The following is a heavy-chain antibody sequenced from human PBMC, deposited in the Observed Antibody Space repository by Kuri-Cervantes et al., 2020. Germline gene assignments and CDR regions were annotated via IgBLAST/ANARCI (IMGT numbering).Heavy chain of an antibody. CDR1: GYTFTGYY. CDR2: FDPEDGET. Sequence: ASVKVSCKASGYTFTGYYMHWVRQAPGKGLEWMGGFDPEDGETIYAQKFQGWVTMTRDTSISTAYMELSRLRSDDTAVYYCARGSPVTYGMDVWGQGTTVTVSS. J-gene: IGHJ6*02. V-gene: IGHV1-2*04. CDR3: ARGSPVTYGMDV. D-gene: IGHD4-17*01.